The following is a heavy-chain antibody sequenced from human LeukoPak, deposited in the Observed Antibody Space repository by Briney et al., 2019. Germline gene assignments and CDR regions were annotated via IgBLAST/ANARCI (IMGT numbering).Heavy chain of an antibody. CDR3: ARSSPSVV. Sequence: SETLSLTCTVSGGSISIYYWSWIRQPPGKGLEWIGEINHSGSTNYNPSLKSRVTISVDTSKNQFSLKLSSVTAADTAVYYCARSSPSVVWGQGTLVTVSS. D-gene: IGHD1-26*01. CDR1: GGSISIYY. J-gene: IGHJ4*02. V-gene: IGHV4-34*01. CDR2: INHSGST.